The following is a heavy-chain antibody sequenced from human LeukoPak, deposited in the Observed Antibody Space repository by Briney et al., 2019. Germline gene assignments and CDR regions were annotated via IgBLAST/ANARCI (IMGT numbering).Heavy chain of an antibody. CDR2: ISWHSGTI. Sequence: PGRSLRLSCAASGFTFNDPAMHWVRQAPGKGLEWVSGISWHSGTIDYADPVKGRFTISRDNAKNSLYLQMNSLRAEDTAFYYCAKETSGRDFDYWGQGTLVAVSS. CDR1: GFTFNDPA. CDR3: AKETSGRDFDY. V-gene: IGHV3-9*01. J-gene: IGHJ4*02. D-gene: IGHD2-2*01.